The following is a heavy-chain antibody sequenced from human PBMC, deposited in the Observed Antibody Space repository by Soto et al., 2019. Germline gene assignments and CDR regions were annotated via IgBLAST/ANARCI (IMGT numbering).Heavy chain of an antibody. Sequence: QITLKESGPTMVKPTQTLTLTCTFSGFSLSTSGVGLGWIRHPPGKALEWLGFIYWDEGKRYSPSLKSRRTITKDTSNSQVVHTMINIDPVHTATYSCAHVFPYNKPFASWGQGTLDTDSA. J-gene: IGHJ4*02. V-gene: IGHV2-5*02. CDR3: AHVFPYNKPFAS. CDR2: IYWDEGK. CDR1: GFSLSTSGVG. D-gene: IGHD1-1*01.